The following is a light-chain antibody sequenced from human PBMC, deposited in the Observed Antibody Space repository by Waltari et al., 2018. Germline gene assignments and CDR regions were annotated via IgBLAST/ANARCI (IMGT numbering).Light chain of an antibody. CDR3: CSYASDNAYV. J-gene: IGLJ1*01. CDR1: SRDVGAHNY. V-gene: IGLV2-14*03. Sequence: QSALTQPASVSGSPGQSITISCTGTSRDVGAHNYVSWYKQYPGKAPKLLIYYVNKRPSGVSHRLSGSKSGNTASLTISGLQAEDEADYYCCSYASDNAYVFGTGTKVTVL. CDR2: YVN.